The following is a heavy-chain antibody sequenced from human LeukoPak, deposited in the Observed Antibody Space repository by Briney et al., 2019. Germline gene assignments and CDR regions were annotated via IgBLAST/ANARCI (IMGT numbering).Heavy chain of an antibody. J-gene: IGHJ4*02. CDR1: GGTFSSYA. CDR3: ARTYYYDSSGFEYFDY. V-gene: IGHV1-69*05. CDR2: IIPIFGTA. Sequence: SVKVSCKASGGTFSSYAISWARQAPGQGLEWMGRIIPIFGTANYAQKFQGRVTITTDESTSTAYMELSSLRSEDTAVYYCARTYYYDSSGFEYFDYWGQGTLVTVSS. D-gene: IGHD3-22*01.